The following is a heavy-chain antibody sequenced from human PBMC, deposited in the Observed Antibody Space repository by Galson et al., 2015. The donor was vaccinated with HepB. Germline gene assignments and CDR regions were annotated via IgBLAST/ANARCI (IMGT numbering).Heavy chain of an antibody. CDR1: GFTFSSYG. D-gene: IGHD1-26*01. J-gene: IGHJ4*02. Sequence: SLRLSCAASGFTFSSYGMHWVRQAPGKGLEWVAVISYDGSNKYYADSVKGRFTISRDNSKNTLYLQMNSLRAEDTAVCYCAKEGLVGAVDYWGQGTLLTVSS. V-gene: IGHV3-30*18. CDR3: AKEGLVGAVDY. CDR2: ISYDGSNK.